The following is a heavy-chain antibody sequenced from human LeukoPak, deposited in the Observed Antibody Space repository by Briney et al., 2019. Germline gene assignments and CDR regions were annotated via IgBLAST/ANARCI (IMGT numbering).Heavy chain of an antibody. V-gene: IGHV3-49*04. J-gene: IGHJ3*02. CDR3: TRFTIVGVVDAFDI. Sequence: GGSLRLSRRASGFTLGDYAMRWVRAATEGGLVGVGFIRSKVYGGTTEYAASVKVRFTISRDDSKSIAYLQMTSLKTEDAGVYYCTRFTIVGVVDAFDIWGQGTMVTVSS. CDR2: IRSKVYGGTT. CDR1: GFTLGDYA. D-gene: IGHD3-3*01.